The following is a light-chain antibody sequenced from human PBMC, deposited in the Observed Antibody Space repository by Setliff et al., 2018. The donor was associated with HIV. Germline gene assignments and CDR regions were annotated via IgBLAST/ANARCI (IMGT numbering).Light chain of an antibody. Sequence: SYELTQPPSVSVSPGQTASITCSGDKLGHKYASWYQQRPGQSPAVVMYQDTKRPSGIPERFSGSNSGNTATLTISGTQAMDEADYYCAAWDDSLNGPVFGGGTK. J-gene: IGLJ2*01. CDR2: QDT. V-gene: IGLV3-1*01. CDR1: KLGHKY. CDR3: AAWDDSLNGPV.